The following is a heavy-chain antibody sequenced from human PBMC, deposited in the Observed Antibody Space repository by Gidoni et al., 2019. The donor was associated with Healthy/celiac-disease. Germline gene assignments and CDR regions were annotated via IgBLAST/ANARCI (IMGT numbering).Heavy chain of an antibody. CDR2: IYTSGST. CDR1: GGSLCSGSYY. Sequence: QVQLQESGPGLVKPSQTLSLTCTVSGGSLCSGSYYWSWIRQPAGKGLEWGGRIYTSGSTNYNPALKSRVTISVDTSKNQFSLKLSSVTAADTAVYYCARDDYGDYGGNAFDIWGQGTMVTVSS. D-gene: IGHD4-17*01. J-gene: IGHJ3*02. CDR3: ARDDYGDYGGNAFDI. V-gene: IGHV4-61*02.